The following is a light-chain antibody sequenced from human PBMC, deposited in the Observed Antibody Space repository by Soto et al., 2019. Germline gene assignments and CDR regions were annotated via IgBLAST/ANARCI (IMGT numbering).Light chain of an antibody. CDR3: CSYAGSSTLV. V-gene: IGLV2-23*01. Sequence: QSALTQPASVSGSPGQSITISCTGTSSDVGSYNLLSWYQQHPGKAPKLMIYEGSKRPSGVSNRFSGSKSGNTASLTISGLKAEDEADYYCCSYAGSSTLVFGGETKLTVL. CDR2: EGS. CDR1: SSDVGSYNL. J-gene: IGLJ2*01.